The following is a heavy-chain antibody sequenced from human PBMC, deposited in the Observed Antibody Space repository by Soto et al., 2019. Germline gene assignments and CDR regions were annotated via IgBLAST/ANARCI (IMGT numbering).Heavy chain of an antibody. CDR2: LHHDGTT. CDR3: ATQTISYTWGV. D-gene: IGHD3-16*01. Sequence: QVQLQESGPGLVKPSETLSLTCTVSGGPITTTIWWAWVRLPPGKGLEWIGELHHDGTTNYNPSLGSRITMSLAKSNNHFSLKLTSVTAADTAIYYCATQTISYTWGVWGRGTTVTVSS. J-gene: IGHJ6*02. V-gene: IGHV4-4*02. CDR1: GGPITTTIW.